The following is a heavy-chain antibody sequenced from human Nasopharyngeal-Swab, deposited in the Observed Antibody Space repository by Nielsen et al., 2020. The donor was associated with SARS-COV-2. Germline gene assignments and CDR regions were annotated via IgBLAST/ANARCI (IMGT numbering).Heavy chain of an antibody. CDR1: GYTLTELS. Sequence: ASVKVSCKVSGYTLTELSMHWVRQAPGKGLEWMGGFDPEDGETIYAQKFQGRVTMTEDTSTDTAYMELSRLRSDDTAVYYCARVGRLVTMVQGVSPYYYYGMDVWGQGTTVTVSS. V-gene: IGHV1-24*01. CDR2: FDPEDGET. J-gene: IGHJ6*02. CDR3: ARVGRLVTMVQGVSPYYYYGMDV. D-gene: IGHD3-10*01.